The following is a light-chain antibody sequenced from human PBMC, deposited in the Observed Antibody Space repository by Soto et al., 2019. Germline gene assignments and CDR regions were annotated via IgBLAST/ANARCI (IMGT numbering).Light chain of an antibody. CDR3: QPYNNWPLT. J-gene: IGKJ4*01. V-gene: IGKV3-15*01. Sequence: EIVLTQSPGTLSLSPGERATLSCRASQSVRSNLAWYQQKPGQSPRLLIYGASTRATGIPARFSGSGSGTEFTLTISSLQSEDFAVYYCQPYNNWPLTFGGGTKVDI. CDR1: QSVRSN. CDR2: GAS.